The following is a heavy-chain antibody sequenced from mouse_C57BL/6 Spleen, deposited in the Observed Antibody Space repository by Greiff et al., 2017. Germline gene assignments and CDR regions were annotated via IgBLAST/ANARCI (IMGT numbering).Heavy chain of an antibody. CDR1: GYTFTSYW. J-gene: IGHJ2*01. CDR3: ARSSYYSSEDY. Sequence: QVQLQQPGAELVRPGSSVKLSCKASGYTFTSYWMDWVKQRPGQGLDWIGNIYPSDSETHYNQKFKDKATLTVDKSSSTAYMQRSSLTSEDSAVYYGARSSYYSSEDYWGQGTTRTVSS. D-gene: IGHD2-5*01. CDR2: IYPSDSET. V-gene: IGHV1-61*01.